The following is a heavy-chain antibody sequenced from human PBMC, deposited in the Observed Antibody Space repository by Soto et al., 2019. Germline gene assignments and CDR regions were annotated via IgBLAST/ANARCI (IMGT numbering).Heavy chain of an antibody. CDR1: GGSISRGGYY. CDR3: ARKWFGEPHKLEY. V-gene: IGHV4-31*03. Sequence: SETLSLTCTVSGGSISRGGYYWSWIRQHPGKGLEWIGYIYYSGSTYYNPSLKSRVTISVDTSKNQFSLKLSSVTAADTAVYYCARKWFGEPHKLEYWGQGALVTVSS. CDR2: IYYSGST. J-gene: IGHJ4*02. D-gene: IGHD3-10*01.